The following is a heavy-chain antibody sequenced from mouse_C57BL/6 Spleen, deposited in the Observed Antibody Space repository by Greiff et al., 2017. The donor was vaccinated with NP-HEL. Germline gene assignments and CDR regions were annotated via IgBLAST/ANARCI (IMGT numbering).Heavy chain of an antibody. V-gene: IGHV5-17*01. CDR3: ARQTGLGLHFDY. CDR2: ISSGSSTI. J-gene: IGHJ2*01. CDR1: GFTFSDYG. Sequence: EVKLVESGGGLVKPGGSLKLSCAASGFTFSDYGMHWVRQAPEKGLEWVAYISSGSSTIYYADTVKGRFTISRDNAKNTLFLQMTSLRSEDTAMYYCARQTGLGLHFDYWGQGTTLTVSS. D-gene: IGHD4-1*01.